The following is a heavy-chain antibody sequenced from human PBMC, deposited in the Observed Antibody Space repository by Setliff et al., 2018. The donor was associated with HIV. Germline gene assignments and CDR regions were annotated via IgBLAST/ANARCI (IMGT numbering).Heavy chain of an antibody. CDR1: GFVFSDHS. Sequence: GGSLRLSCVGSGFVFSDHSLHWVRQAPGKGLESVANVKQDGTETLYVDSVKGRFTISRDNANNLVYLQMNSLRVEDTAVYFCARWGSGSYERVFDYWGQGMLVTVSS. CDR3: ARWGSGSYERVFDY. J-gene: IGHJ4*02. V-gene: IGHV3-7*01. CDR2: VKQDGTET. D-gene: IGHD1-26*01.